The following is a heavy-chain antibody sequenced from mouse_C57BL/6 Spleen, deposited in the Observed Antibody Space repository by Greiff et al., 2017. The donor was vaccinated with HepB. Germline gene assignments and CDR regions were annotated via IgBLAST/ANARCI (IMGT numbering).Heavy chain of an antibody. J-gene: IGHJ4*01. CDR1: GYSFTGYY. V-gene: IGHV1-42*01. CDR3: ARRSFYYDYDGYAMDY. CDR2: INPSTGGT. D-gene: IGHD2-4*01. Sequence: EVKLQESGPELVKPGASVKISCKASGYSFTGYYMNWVKQSPEKSLEWIGEINPSTGGTTYNQKFKAKATLTVDKSSSTAYMQLKSLTSEDSAVYYCARRSFYYDYDGYAMDYWGQGTSVTVSS.